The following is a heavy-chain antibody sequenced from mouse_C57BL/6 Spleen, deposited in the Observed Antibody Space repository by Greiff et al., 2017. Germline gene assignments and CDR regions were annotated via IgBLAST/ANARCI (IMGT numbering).Heavy chain of an antibody. D-gene: IGHD1-1*01. CDR3: ARRDYGSSYAMDY. J-gene: IGHJ4*01. CDR1: GYAFTNYL. V-gene: IGHV1-54*01. CDR2: INPGSGGT. Sequence: VQLQQSGAELVRPGTSVKVSCKASGYAFTNYLIERVKQRPGQGLEWIGVINPGSGGTNYNEKFKGKATLTADKSSSTAYMQLSSLTSEDSAVXFCARRDYGSSYAMDYWGQGTSVTVSS.